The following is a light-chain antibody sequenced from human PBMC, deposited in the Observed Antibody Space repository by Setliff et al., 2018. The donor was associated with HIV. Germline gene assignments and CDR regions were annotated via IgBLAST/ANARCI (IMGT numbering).Light chain of an antibody. CDR1: NNDIGRYDF. J-gene: IGLJ1*01. CDR2: AVS. V-gene: IGLV2-14*01. CDR3: SSYTSISTYV. Sequence: QSVLTQPASVSGSPGQSITISCLGTNNDIGRYDFVSWYHQSPGEAPKLLLHAVSERPSGVSIRFSGSKSGNTASLTISVLQADDEGDYFCSSYTSISTYVFGTGTKVTVL.